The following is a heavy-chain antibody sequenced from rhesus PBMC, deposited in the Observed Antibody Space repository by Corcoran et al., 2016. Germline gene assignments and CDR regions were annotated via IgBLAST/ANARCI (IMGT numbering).Heavy chain of an antibody. D-gene: IGHD6-31*01. Sequence: QVQLQESGPGVVKPSETLSLTCAVSGGSISDSYRWSWVRQPPGKGLEWIANISSGSTPTRYNPSLKSRVTISKDTSKNQISLKLSSVTAADTAVYFCARESSVIAAAGSFDYWGQGVLVTVSS. V-gene: IGHV4S10*01. CDR2: ISSGSTPT. J-gene: IGHJ4*01. CDR1: GGSISDSYR. CDR3: ARESSVIAAAGSFDY.